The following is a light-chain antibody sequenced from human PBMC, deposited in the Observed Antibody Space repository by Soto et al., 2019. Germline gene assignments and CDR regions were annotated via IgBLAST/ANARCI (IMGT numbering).Light chain of an antibody. CDR3: QQYNTYSET. CDR2: DAS. CDR1: QSISSW. V-gene: IGKV1-5*01. Sequence: IELTQSPSFLSASVGDRVAITCRASQSISSWLAWYQQKPGKAPKLLIYDASNLKSGVPSRFSGSGSVTEFTLTINNLQPDDFATYYCQQYNTYSETFGQGTKVDIK. J-gene: IGKJ1*01.